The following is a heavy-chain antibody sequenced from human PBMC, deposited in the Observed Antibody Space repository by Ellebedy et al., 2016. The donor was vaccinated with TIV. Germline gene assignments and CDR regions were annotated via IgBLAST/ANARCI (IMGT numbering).Heavy chain of an antibody. Sequence: GESLKISXAASGFTFSSYAMSWVRQAPGKGLEWVSAISGSGGSTYYADSVKGRFTISRDNSKNTLYLQMNSLRAEDTAVYYCARELRIHDAFDIWGQGTMVTVSS. CDR1: GFTFSSYA. D-gene: IGHD3-3*01. CDR2: ISGSGGST. V-gene: IGHV3-23*01. CDR3: ARELRIHDAFDI. J-gene: IGHJ3*02.